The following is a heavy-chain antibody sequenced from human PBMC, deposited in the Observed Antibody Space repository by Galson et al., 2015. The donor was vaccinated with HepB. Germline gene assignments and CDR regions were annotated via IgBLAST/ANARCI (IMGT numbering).Heavy chain of an antibody. V-gene: IGHV3-11*06. J-gene: IGHJ4*02. Sequence: SLRLSCAASGFIFSDYYMTWIRQAPGKGLEWVSYISSSGSYTKYADSVKGRFTISRDNAKNSLFLQMDSLRAEDTAVYYCARAQRPYHGFRGGFPWGQGTLVTVSS. CDR2: ISSSGSYT. CDR3: ARAQRPYHGFRGGFP. D-gene: IGHD3-3*01. CDR1: GFIFSDYY.